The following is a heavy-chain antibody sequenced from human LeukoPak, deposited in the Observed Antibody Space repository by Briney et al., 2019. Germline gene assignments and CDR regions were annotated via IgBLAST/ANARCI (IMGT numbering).Heavy chain of an antibody. V-gene: IGHV3-7*01. CDR3: ARRYYDFWSGYYRNLDS. CDR1: GFTFRSHW. D-gene: IGHD3-3*01. Sequence: GGSLRLSCVGSGFTFRSHWVNWVRQSPGKGLEWVANIKPDGIDKYYVDSARGRFTVSRDNAKNSAFLQMNSLRAEDTAIYYCARRYYDFWSGYYRNLDSWGQGTLVTVSS. CDR2: IKPDGIDK. J-gene: IGHJ4*02.